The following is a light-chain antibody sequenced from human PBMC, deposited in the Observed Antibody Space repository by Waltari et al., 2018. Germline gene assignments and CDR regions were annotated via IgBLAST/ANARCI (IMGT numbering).Light chain of an antibody. CDR3: QQSYSTPYT. J-gene: IGKJ2*01. Sequence: TQSPSSLSASVGDRVTITCRASQSISSYLNWYQQKPGKAPKLLIYAASSLQSAVPSRFSGSGSGTDFTLTISSLQPEDFATYYCQQSYSTPYTFGQGTKLEIK. V-gene: IGKV1-39*01. CDR2: AAS. CDR1: QSISSY.